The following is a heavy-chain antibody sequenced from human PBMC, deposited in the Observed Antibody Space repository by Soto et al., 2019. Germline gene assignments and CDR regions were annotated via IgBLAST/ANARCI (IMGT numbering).Heavy chain of an antibody. V-gene: IGHV1-46*01. CDR3: ALPKNTLGWYNF. D-gene: IGHD6-19*01. CDR1: GYTFTNYH. CDR2: INPNGGST. J-gene: IGHJ4*02. Sequence: QVQVVQSGAEVKKPGASVKVSCKTSGYTFTNYHVHWVRQAPGQGLEWMGAINPNGGSTTYAQHRQGRVTMTSDSSTSTVYMEMVSLRSDDSAVYYCALPKNTLGWYNFWGQGTLVTVS.